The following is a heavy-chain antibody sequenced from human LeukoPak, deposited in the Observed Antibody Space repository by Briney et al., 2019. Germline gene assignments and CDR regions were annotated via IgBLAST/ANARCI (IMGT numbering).Heavy chain of an antibody. CDR2: IYHSGST. J-gene: IGHJ5*02. CDR3: ARGQDWFDP. Sequence: SETLSLTCTVSGYSISSGYYWGWIRQPPGKGLEWIGSIYHSGSTYYNPFLKSRVTISVDTSKNQFSLKLSSVAAADTAVYYCARGQDWFDPWGQGTLVTVSS. V-gene: IGHV4-38-2*02. CDR1: GYSISSGYY. D-gene: IGHD2-15*01.